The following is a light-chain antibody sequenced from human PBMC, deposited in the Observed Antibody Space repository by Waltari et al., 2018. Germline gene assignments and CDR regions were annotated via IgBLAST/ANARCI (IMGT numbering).Light chain of an antibody. V-gene: IGKV3-20*01. Sequence: EVVLTQSPGTLSLSPGETATLSCRASQSIGGYLVWYQQKSGQAPRLLIYGAYTRATGIPDRFSGSGSGTDFSLTISRVETEDVAVYYCQNHERLPATFGQGTKVEIK. CDR1: QSIGGY. J-gene: IGKJ1*01. CDR3: QNHERLPAT. CDR2: GAY.